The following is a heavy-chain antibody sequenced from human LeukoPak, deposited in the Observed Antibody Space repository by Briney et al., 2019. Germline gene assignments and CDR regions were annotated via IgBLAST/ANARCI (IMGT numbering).Heavy chain of an antibody. D-gene: IGHD6-13*01. J-gene: IGHJ5*02. Sequence: GGSLRLSCVASGFTFGGHWMHWVRQAPGKGLEWVSAISGGGGSTYYADSVKGRFTISRDNSKNTLYLQMNSLRAEDTAVYYCAKENTRTPLYSSSWYSSGYNWFDPWGQGTLVTVSS. V-gene: IGHV3-23*01. CDR3: AKENTRTPLYSSSWYSSGYNWFDP. CDR1: GFTFGGHW. CDR2: ISGGGGST.